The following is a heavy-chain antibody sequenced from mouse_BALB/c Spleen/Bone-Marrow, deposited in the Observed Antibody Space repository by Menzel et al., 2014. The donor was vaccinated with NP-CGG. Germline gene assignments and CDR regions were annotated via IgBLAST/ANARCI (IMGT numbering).Heavy chain of an antibody. D-gene: IGHD2-4*01. J-gene: IGHJ3*01. Sequence: EVKVVESGGGLVKSGGSLKPSCAASGFSFSNYGMSWARQTPEKRLEWVGTISGDGRYTFYSDSVKGRFTISRDNAKNNLYLQLSSLRSEDTALYYCARHAYYDQTEVSFVYCGHGTLVTI. CDR1: GFSFSNYG. CDR3: ARHAYYDQTEVSFVY. V-gene: IGHV5-9-2*01. CDR2: ISGDGRYT.